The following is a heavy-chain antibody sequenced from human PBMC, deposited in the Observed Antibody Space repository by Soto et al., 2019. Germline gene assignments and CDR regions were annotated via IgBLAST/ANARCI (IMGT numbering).Heavy chain of an antibody. CDR1: GGSISSSSYY. CDR3: ACIFSGGYGYGFYYYGMDV. Sequence: SETLSLTCTVSGGSISSSSYYWGWIRQPPGKGLEWIGSIFYSGSTYYNPSLKSRVTISVDTSKNQFSLKLSSVTAADTAVYYCACIFSGGYGYGFYYYGMDVWGQGTTVTVSS. V-gene: IGHV4-39*01. J-gene: IGHJ6*02. CDR2: IFYSGST. D-gene: IGHD5-18*01.